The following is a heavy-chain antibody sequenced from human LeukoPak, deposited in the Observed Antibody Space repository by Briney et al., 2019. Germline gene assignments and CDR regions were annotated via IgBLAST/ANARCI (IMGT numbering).Heavy chain of an antibody. J-gene: IGHJ5*02. D-gene: IGHD6-19*01. CDR2: IYYSGST. Sequence: SETLSLTCTVSGGSISSSSYYWGWIRQPPGKGLEWIGCIYYSGSTYYNPSLKSRVTILVDSSKSHFSLTLSSVTAADTAVYYCARDSSGWYMMFDPWGQGTLVTVSS. V-gene: IGHV4-39*02. CDR1: GGSISSSSYY. CDR3: ARDSSGWYMMFDP.